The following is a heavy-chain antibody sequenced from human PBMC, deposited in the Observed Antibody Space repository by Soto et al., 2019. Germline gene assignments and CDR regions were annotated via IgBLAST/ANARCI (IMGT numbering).Heavy chain of an antibody. CDR3: ARRTGDHYHGLDV. J-gene: IGHJ6*02. V-gene: IGHV1-2*02. CDR1: GDTFTGYY. D-gene: IGHD2-2*01. Sequence: QVQLVQSGAEVKKPGASVRVSCKVSGDTFTGYYMHWVRQAPGQGLEWMGWINPNSGGTNYAQKFQGRVSMTRDTYFSTAYMELRRLRSDDTATYYCARRTGDHYHGLDVWGQGATVTVSS. CDR2: INPNSGGT.